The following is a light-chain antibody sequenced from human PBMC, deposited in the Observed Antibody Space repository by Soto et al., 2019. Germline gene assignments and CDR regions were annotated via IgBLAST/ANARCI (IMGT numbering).Light chain of an antibody. Sequence: QSVLTQPPSVSGAPGQRITISCTGSSSNIGAGYDVHWYQQLPGTAPKLLIYHNNNRPSGVPDRFSGSKSGTSASLAITWLQAEDEADYYCQSYDSSLSGVFGGGTQLTVL. J-gene: IGLJ3*02. CDR2: HNN. CDR1: SSNIGAGYD. CDR3: QSYDSSLSGV. V-gene: IGLV1-40*01.